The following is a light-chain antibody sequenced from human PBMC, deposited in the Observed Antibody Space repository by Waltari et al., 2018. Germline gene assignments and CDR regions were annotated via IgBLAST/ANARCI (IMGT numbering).Light chain of an antibody. J-gene: IGKJ1*01. CDR3: QHYESLPVT. CDR2: HAS. V-gene: IGKV3-20*01. CDR1: QSISKY. Sequence: EIVLTQSPGTLSLSPGDRATLPCRASQSISKYLAWYQQKPGQAPRLLIYHASSRAAGIPDRFSGSGSGTDFSLTISRLEPEDFAVYYCQHYESLPVTFGQGTKVEIK.